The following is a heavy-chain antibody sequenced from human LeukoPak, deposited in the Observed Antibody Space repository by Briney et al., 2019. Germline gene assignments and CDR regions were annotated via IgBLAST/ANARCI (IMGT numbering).Heavy chain of an antibody. D-gene: IGHD3-10*01. Sequence: ASVTVSCKASAYTLTSYGISWVRQAPGQGLEWMGWISAYNGNTNYAQKLQGRVTMTTDTSTSTAYMELRSLRSDDTAVYYCARVGGSGSYYLDAFDIWGQGTMVTVSS. CDR3: ARVGGSGSYYLDAFDI. J-gene: IGHJ3*02. V-gene: IGHV1-18*01. CDR2: ISAYNGNT. CDR1: AYTLTSYG.